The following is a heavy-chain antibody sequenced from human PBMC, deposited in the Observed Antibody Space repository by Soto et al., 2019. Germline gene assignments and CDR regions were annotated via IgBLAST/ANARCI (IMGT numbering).Heavy chain of an antibody. V-gene: IGHV4-30-4*01. D-gene: IGHD3-22*01. CDR1: GGSISSGDYY. CDR3: ARGRGRYYDSSGNDY. CDR2: IYYSGST. J-gene: IGHJ4*02. Sequence: PSETLSLTCTVSGGSISSGDYYWSWIRQPPGKGLEWIGYIYYSGSTYYNPSLKSRVTISVDTSKNQSSLKLSSVTAADTAVYYCARGRGRYYDSSGNDYWGQGTLVTVSS.